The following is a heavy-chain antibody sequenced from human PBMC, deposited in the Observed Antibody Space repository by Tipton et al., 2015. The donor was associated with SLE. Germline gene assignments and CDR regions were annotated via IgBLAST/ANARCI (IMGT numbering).Heavy chain of an antibody. J-gene: IGHJ5*02. V-gene: IGHV4-39*07. Sequence: TLSLTCTVSGGSIGSSSYYWGWIRQPPGKGLEWMGTTHYSGSTFYNPSLKSRVTISVDTSKNQFSLKLSSVTAADTAVYYCARAGGGDSNWFDPWGQGTLVTVSS. CDR1: GGSIGSSSYY. CDR2: THYSGST. CDR3: ARAGGGDSNWFDP. D-gene: IGHD2-21*01.